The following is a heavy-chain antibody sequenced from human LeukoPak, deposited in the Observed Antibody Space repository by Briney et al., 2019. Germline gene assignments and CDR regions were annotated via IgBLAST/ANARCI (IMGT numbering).Heavy chain of an antibody. CDR1: GGSISSYS. D-gene: IGHD1-26*01. CDR3: ARDPIVGGIGNWFDP. V-gene: IGHV4-4*07. CDR2: IHTIGST. Sequence: SETLSLTCTVSGGSISSYSWSWIRQPAGNELEWIGRIHTIGSTNYNPSLKSRVTMSVDTSKNQFSLKLSSVTAADTAVYYCARDPIVGGIGNWFDPWGQGTLVTVSS. J-gene: IGHJ5*02.